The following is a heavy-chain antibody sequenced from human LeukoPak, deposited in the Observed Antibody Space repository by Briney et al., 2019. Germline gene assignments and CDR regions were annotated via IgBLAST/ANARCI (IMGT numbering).Heavy chain of an antibody. V-gene: IGHV3-53*01. CDR3: ARDSPYYYDSSGYFRTVGAFDI. CDR1: GFTFSNFW. CDR2: IYSGGSP. Sequence: GGSLRLSCLASGFTFSNFWMHWVRQAPGKGLEWVSVIYSGGSPYYADSVKGRFTISRDNSKNTLYLQMNSLRAEDTAVYYCARDSPYYYDSSGYFRTVGAFDIWGQGTMVTVSS. J-gene: IGHJ3*02. D-gene: IGHD3-22*01.